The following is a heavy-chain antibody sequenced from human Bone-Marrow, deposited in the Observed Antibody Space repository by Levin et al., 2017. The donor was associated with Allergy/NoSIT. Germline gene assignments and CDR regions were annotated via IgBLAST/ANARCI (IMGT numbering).Heavy chain of an antibody. J-gene: IGHJ4*02. CDR2: IIPMFGTG. Sequence: PGGSLRLSCKTSGVTFSSYAISWVRQAPGQGLEWMGGIIPMFGTGYPAQKFQGRLTITADESTSTAYMELRSLRSEDTAVDNCARGIAGRPLDYWGQGTLVTVSS. D-gene: IGHD6-6*01. CDR3: ARGIAGRPLDY. V-gene: IGHV1-69*01. CDR1: GVTFSSYA.